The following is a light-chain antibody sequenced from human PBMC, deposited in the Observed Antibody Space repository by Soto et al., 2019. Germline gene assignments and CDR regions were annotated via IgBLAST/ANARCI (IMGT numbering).Light chain of an antibody. CDR1: QSVISTY. CDR3: QQYGSSPPIT. J-gene: IGKJ5*01. CDR2: GAS. Sequence: EIVLTQSPGTLSLSPGERATLSCRAIQSVISTYLAWYQQKPGQAPRLLIYGASSRATGIPDRFSGSGSGTDFTLTISRLEPEDSAVYYCQQYGSSPPITFGQGTRLENK. V-gene: IGKV3-20*01.